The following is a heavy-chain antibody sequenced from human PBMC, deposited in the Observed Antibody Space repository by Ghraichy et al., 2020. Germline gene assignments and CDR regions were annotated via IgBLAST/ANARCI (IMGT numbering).Heavy chain of an antibody. J-gene: IGHJ4*02. Sequence: GESLNISCAASGFTFSRYWMSWVRQAPGKGLEWVANINADGSTINYVDSVKGRFTISRDNAKNSLSLQMNSLRPEDTAIYYCARGPYWGQGTLVTVSS. CDR2: INADGSTI. V-gene: IGHV3-7*03. CDR3: ARGPY. CDR1: GFTFSRYW.